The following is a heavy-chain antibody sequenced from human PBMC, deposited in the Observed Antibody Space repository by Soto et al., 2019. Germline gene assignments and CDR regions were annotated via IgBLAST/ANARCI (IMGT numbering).Heavy chain of an antibody. CDR2: IYHSGST. Sequence: PSETLSLTCAVSGGSISSSNWWSWVRQPPGKGLEWIGEIYHSGSTNYNPSLKSRVTISVDKSKNQFSLKLSSVTAADTAVYYCAREIAAAGTEFDYWGQGTLVTVSS. J-gene: IGHJ4*02. CDR3: AREIAAAGTEFDY. CDR1: GGSISSSNW. D-gene: IGHD6-13*01. V-gene: IGHV4-4*02.